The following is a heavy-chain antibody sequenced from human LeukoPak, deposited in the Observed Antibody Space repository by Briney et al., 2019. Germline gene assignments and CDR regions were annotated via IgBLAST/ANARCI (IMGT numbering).Heavy chain of an antibody. Sequence: GGSLRLSCGASGFTFSNYLMSWVRQAPGKGLEWVGNIKEDGNEKHLVDSVKGRFTISRDNAKNSLYLQMNSLRGEDTAVYYCTREGSSWGFYFDYWGQGALVTVSS. CDR3: TREGSSWGFYFDY. CDR2: IKEDGNEK. J-gene: IGHJ4*02. CDR1: GFTFSNYL. V-gene: IGHV3-7*04. D-gene: IGHD6-13*01.